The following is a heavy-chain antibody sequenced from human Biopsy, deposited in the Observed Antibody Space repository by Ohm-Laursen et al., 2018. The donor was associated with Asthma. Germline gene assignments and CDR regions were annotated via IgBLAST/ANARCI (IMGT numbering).Heavy chain of an antibody. Sequence: SSVKVSCKASGDSFSNYAISWVRQAPGQGLEWMGWINAGDGNTKYSQKFQGRVTITRDTSACTAYMDLRSLRSEDTAMYYCARTYYDFLTGQVNDAFALWGQGTMVTVSS. J-gene: IGHJ3*01. V-gene: IGHV1-3*01. CDR1: GDSFSNYA. CDR2: INAGDGNT. CDR3: ARTYYDFLTGQVNDAFAL. D-gene: IGHD3-9*01.